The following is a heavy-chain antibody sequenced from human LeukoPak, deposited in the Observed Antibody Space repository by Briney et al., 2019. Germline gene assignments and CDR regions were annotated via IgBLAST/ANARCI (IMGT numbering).Heavy chain of an antibody. J-gene: IGHJ4*02. V-gene: IGHV1-69*13. CDR2: IIPIFGTA. CDR3: ARGTPTARLTPGY. CDR1: GGTFSSYA. Sequence: GASVKVSCKASGGTFSSYAISWVRQAPGQGLEWMGGIIPIFGTANYAQKFQGRVTITADESTSTAYMELSSLRSEDTAVYYCARGTPTARLTPGYWGQGTLVTVSS. D-gene: IGHD6-6*01.